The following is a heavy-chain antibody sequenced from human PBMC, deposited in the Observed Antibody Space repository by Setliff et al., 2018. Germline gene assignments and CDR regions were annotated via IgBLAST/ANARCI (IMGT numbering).Heavy chain of an antibody. CDR1: GYTFSTYG. Sequence: ALVKVSCKDSGYTFSTYGISWVRQAPGQGLEWMGWISAYNGNTNYAQKFQGRVTMTTDTSTSTAYMELRSLRSDDTAVYYCARVSEAAAAGFDYWGQGTLVTVSS. D-gene: IGHD6-13*01. J-gene: IGHJ4*02. CDR3: ARVSEAAAAGFDY. V-gene: IGHV1-18*01. CDR2: ISAYNGNT.